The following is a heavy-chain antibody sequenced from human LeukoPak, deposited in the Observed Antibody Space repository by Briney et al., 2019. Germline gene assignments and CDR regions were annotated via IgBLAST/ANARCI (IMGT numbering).Heavy chain of an antibody. V-gene: IGHV3-66*01. D-gene: IGHD5-18*01. J-gene: IGHJ3*02. CDR1: GFTVSSNH. CDR2: IDSGGST. Sequence: GGSLRLSCAASGFTVSSNHMSWVRQAPGRGLEWVSFIDSGGSTYYADSVKGRFTISRDNSKNTLYLQMNSLRTEDTAVYYCARRERLGYSDGGGTLDIWGQGTMVTVSS. CDR3: ARRERLGYSDGGGTLDI.